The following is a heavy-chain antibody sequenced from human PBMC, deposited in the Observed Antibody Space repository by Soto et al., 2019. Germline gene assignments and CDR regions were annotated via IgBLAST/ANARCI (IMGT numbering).Heavy chain of an antibody. CDR3: AREGAAAGRYYYYMDV. D-gene: IGHD6-13*01. CDR1: GGSISSYY. CDR2: IDYSGST. V-gene: IGHV4-59*01. J-gene: IGHJ6*03. Sequence: SETLSLTCTVSGGSISSYYLSWVRQPPGKGLEWIGYIDYSGSTNYNPSLKSRVTISVDTSKNQFSLKLSSVTAADTAVYYCAREGAAAGRYYYYMDVWGKGTTVTVSS.